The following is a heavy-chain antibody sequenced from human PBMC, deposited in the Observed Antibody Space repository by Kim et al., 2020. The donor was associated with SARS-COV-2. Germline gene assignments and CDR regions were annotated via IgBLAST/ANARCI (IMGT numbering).Heavy chain of an antibody. CDR3: ARSPDIVATISLDY. J-gene: IGHJ4*02. Sequence: YSQKFQGRVTNTRDTSASTAYMELSSLRSEDTAVYYCARSPDIVATISLDYWGQGTLVTVSS. D-gene: IGHD5-12*01. V-gene: IGHV1-3*01.